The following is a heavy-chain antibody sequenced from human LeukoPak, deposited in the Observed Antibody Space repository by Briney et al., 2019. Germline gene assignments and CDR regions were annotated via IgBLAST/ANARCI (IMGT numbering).Heavy chain of an antibody. V-gene: IGHV1-24*01. CDR3: ATALGYYDSSGYPPFDY. Sequence: ASVKVSCKVSGYTLTELSMHWVRQAPGKGGEWRGGFDPEDGETIYAQKFQGRVTMTEDTSTDTAYMELSSLRSEDTAVYYCATALGYYDSSGYPPFDYWGQGTLVTVSS. CDR2: FDPEDGET. CDR1: GYTLTELS. D-gene: IGHD3-22*01. J-gene: IGHJ4*02.